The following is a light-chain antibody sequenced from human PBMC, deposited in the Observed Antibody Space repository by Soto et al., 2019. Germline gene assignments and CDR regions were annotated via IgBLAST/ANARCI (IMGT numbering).Light chain of an antibody. Sequence: EIVLTQSPGTLSLSPGERATLYCRASQSVSSSYLAWYQQKPCQAPRLLIYGASSRATGIPDRFSGSGSGTDFTLTISSLQAEDVAVYYCHQYYSTPSITFGQGTRLYSK. V-gene: IGKV3-20*01. CDR3: HQYYSTPSIT. CDR1: QSVSSSY. CDR2: GAS. J-gene: IGKJ5*01.